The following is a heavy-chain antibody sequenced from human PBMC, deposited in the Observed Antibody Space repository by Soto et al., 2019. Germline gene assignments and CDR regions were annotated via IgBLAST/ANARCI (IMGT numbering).Heavy chain of an antibody. J-gene: IGHJ5*02. CDR3: ARDRSSYAGYRSWFDP. CDR2: ISSSGSTI. Sequence: GGSLRLSCVASGFTFSDYYMSWIRQAPGKGLEWVSYISSSGSTIYYADSVKGRFTISRDNAKNSLYLQMNSLRAEDTAVYYCARDRSSYAGYRSWFDPWGQGTLVTVSS. CDR1: GFTFSDYY. V-gene: IGHV3-11*01. D-gene: IGHD6-13*01.